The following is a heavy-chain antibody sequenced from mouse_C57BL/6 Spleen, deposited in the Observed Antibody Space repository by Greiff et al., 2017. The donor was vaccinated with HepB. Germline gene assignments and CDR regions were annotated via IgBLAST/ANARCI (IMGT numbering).Heavy chain of an antibody. D-gene: IGHD1-1*01. CDR3: ARGRITTVVATDYAMDY. V-gene: IGHV1-59*01. Sequence: VQLQQPGAELVRPGTSVKLSCKASGYTFTSYWMHWVKQRPGQGLEWIGVIDPSDSYTNYNQKFKGKATLTVDTSSSTAYMQLSSLTSEDSAVYYCARGRITTVVATDYAMDYWGQGTSVTVSS. CDR1: GYTFTSYW. CDR2: IDPSDSYT. J-gene: IGHJ4*01.